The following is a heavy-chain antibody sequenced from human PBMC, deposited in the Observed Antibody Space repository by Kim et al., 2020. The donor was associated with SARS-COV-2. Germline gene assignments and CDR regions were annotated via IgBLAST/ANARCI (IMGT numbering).Heavy chain of an antibody. CDR3: ASESTPYYYYGMDV. Sequence: ADSVKGRFTISRDNSKNTLYLQMNSLRAEDTAVYYCASESTPYYYYGMDVWGQGTTVTVSS. V-gene: IGHV3-53*01. D-gene: IGHD2-2*01. J-gene: IGHJ6*02.